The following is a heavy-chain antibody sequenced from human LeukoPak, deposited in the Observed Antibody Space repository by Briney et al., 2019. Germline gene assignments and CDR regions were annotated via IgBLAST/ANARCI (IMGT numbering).Heavy chain of an antibody. D-gene: IGHD2-2*01. V-gene: IGHV1-18*01. CDR3: ARDWANIGYCSSTSCPSNAFDI. J-gene: IGHJ3*02. Sequence: GASVKVSCKASGYTFTSYGISWVRQAPGQGLEWVGWISTHNGNTNYAPKLQGRVTMTTDKSTSTAYMELRSLRSDDTAVYYCARDWANIGYCSSTSCPSNAFDIWGQGTMVTVSS. CDR2: ISTHNGNT. CDR1: GYTFTSYG.